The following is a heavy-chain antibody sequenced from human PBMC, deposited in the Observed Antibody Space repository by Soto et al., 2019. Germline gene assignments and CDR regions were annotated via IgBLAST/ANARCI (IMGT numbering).Heavy chain of an antibody. CDR3: AKDISLGELSAPDH. J-gene: IGHJ4*02. CDR2: MSWNRGSI. Sequence: PGGSLRLSCVASGFTFDDFAMHWVRQAPGKGLEWVLGMSWNRGSIVYADSVKGRFTISRDNAKNSLYLQMNSLRPEDTALYYCAKDISLGELSAPDHWGQGTLVTVSS. V-gene: IGHV3-9*01. D-gene: IGHD3-16*02. CDR1: GFTFDDFA.